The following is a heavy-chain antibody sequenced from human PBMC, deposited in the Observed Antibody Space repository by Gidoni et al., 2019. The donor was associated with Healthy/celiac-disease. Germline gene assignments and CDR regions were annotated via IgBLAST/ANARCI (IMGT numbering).Heavy chain of an antibody. CDR1: LFPFRSYA. Sequence: EVQLLESGGGLVQPGGSLSLSCAPSLFPFRSYAMSWARQAPGKGLRWVAAISGGGGSTYYADAVKGRFTMSRDNSKNTLYLQMNSLGAEDTAVYYCATLRPYNWFDPWGQGTLVTVSS. J-gene: IGHJ5*02. V-gene: IGHV3-23*01. CDR2: ISGGGGST. CDR3: ATLRPYNWFDP.